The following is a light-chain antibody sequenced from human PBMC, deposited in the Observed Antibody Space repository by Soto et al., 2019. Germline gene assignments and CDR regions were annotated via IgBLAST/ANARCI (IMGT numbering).Light chain of an antibody. J-gene: IGKJ3*01. V-gene: IGKV3-20*01. CDR2: GAS. CDR3: QQYGNAPFT. Sequence: EIVLTQSPCTLSFSTGERATLTCRASQSVSSSYLAWFQQKPGQAPRILIYGASSRATGIPDRFSGSGSGTDFTLTISRLEPEDFAVYYCQQYGNAPFTFGPATKVDIK. CDR1: QSVSSSY.